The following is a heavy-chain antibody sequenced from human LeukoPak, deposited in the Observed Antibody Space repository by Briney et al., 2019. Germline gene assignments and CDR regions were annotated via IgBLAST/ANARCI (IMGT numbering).Heavy chain of an antibody. Sequence: ASVTVSCKASGYTFTSHYMYWVRQAPGQGLEWMGLINPTGGSTGYAQKFQGRVTMTRDMSTSTDYMELSSLRSEDTAIYYCTRDNSVEDNAWWFDPWGQGTLVTVSS. CDR1: GYTFTSHY. J-gene: IGHJ5*02. D-gene: IGHD4-23*01. V-gene: IGHV1-46*01. CDR2: INPTGGST. CDR3: TRDNSVEDNAWWFDP.